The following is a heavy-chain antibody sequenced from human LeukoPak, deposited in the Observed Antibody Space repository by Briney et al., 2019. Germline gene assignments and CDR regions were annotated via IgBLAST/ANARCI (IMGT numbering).Heavy chain of an antibody. D-gene: IGHD3-16*01. J-gene: IGHJ4*02. CDR1: GYTLTELS. Sequence: ASVKVSCKVSGYTLTELSMHWVRQAPGKGLEWMGGFDPEDGETIYAQKFQGRVTMTEDTSTDTAYMELSSLRSEDTAVYYCATDFRLLRLGIRWGQGTLVTVSS. CDR2: FDPEDGET. V-gene: IGHV1-24*01. CDR3: ATDFRLLRLGIR.